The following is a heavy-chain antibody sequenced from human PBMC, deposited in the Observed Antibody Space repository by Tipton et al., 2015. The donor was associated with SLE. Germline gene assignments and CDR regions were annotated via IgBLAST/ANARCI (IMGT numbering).Heavy chain of an antibody. V-gene: IGHV3-30*18. CDR2: IWYDGSNK. D-gene: IGHD1-26*01. Sequence: RSPRLSCAASGFTFSSYGMHWVRQAPGKGLEWVAVIWYDGSNKYYADSVKGRFTISRDNSKNTLYLQMNSLRAEDTVVYYCAKDGGSYHYYGMDVWGQGTTVTVSS. CDR1: GFTFSSYG. CDR3: AKDGGSYHYYGMDV. J-gene: IGHJ6*02.